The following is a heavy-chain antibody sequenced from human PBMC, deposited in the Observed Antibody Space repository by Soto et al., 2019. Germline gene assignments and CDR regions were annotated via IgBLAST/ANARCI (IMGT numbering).Heavy chain of an antibody. D-gene: IGHD2-15*01. CDR1: GFTFSSYA. CDR3: AKDPLIVVVVAATTESYFDY. Sequence: EVQLLESGGGLVQPGGSLRLSCAASGFTFSSYAMSWVRQAPGKGLEWVSAISGSGGSTYYADSVKGRFTISRDNSKKTLYLQMNSLRAEDTAVYYCAKDPLIVVVVAATTESYFDYWGQGTLVTVSS. V-gene: IGHV3-23*01. J-gene: IGHJ4*02. CDR2: ISGSGGST.